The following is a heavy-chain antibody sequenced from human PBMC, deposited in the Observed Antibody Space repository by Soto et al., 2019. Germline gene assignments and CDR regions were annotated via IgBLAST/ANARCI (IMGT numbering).Heavy chain of an antibody. Sequence: PGGSLRLSCAASGFTFSSYAMSWVRQAPGKGLEWVSAISGSGGSTYYADSVKGRFTISRDNSKNTLYLQMNSLRAEDTAVYYCANSFGGNLFQPFDYWGQGTLVTVSS. D-gene: IGHD2-15*01. J-gene: IGHJ4*02. CDR2: ISGSGGST. CDR3: ANSFGGNLFQPFDY. CDR1: GFTFSSYA. V-gene: IGHV3-23*01.